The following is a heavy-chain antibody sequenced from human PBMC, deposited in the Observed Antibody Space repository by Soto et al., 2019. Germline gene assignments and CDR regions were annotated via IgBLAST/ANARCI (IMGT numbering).Heavy chain of an antibody. CDR2: IKSITDGGTA. CDR1: GFIFKNAW. Sequence: EVQLVESGGGLVKPGGSLRLSCAASGFIFKNAWMNWVRQAPGKGLEWVGRIKSITDGGTADCTAPVKGRFTISRDDSKNILFLQMDSLKIEDTGVYYCTTGIGATRNYWGQGTLVTVSS. CDR3: TTGIGATRNY. D-gene: IGHD1-26*01. V-gene: IGHV3-15*07. J-gene: IGHJ4*02.